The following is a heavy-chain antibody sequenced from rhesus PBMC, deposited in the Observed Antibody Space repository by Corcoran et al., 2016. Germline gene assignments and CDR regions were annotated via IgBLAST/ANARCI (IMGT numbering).Heavy chain of an antibody. D-gene: IGHD5-42*01. J-gene: IGHJ4*01. CDR1: GGSFSSYW. Sequence: QVQLQESGPGLVKPSETLSLTCAVSGGSFSSYWWSWIRQPPGKGLEWIGEINGNSGSTNYNPSLKSRVTISKDASKNQFSLKLGSVTAADTAVYYCARRGYSGYSYGDYFDYWGQGVLVTVSS. CDR3: ARRGYSGYSYGDYFDY. V-gene: IGHV4-80*01. CDR2: INGNSGST.